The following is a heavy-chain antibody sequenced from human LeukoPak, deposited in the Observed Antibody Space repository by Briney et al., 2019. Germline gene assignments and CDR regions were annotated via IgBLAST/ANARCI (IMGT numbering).Heavy chain of an antibody. J-gene: IGHJ5*02. CDR3: ARIQFNFRLGITMIVVVSEWFDP. CDR1: GFSLSNARMG. V-gene: IGHV2-26*01. CDR2: IFSNDEK. Sequence: ESGPTLVNPTETLTLTCTVSGFSLSNARMGVSWIRQPPGKALEWLAHIFSNDEKSYSTSLKSRLTISKDTSKSQVVLTMTNMDPVDTATYYCARIQFNFRLGITMIVVVSEWFDPWGQGTLVTVSS. D-gene: IGHD3-22*01.